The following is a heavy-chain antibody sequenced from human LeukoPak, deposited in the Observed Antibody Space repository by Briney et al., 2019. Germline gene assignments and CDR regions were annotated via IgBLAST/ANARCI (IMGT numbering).Heavy chain of an antibody. V-gene: IGHV3-23*01. CDR1: GFTFSSYA. Sequence: PGGSLRLSCAASGFTFSSYAMNWVRQAPGKGLEWVSRISGSGASTDFADSVQGRFAISRDNSNNTLYLQMNSLRAEDTAVYYCARTRPGSNYGKFDFWGQGTLVTVSS. CDR3: ARTRPGSNYGKFDF. D-gene: IGHD5-18*01. CDR2: ISGSGAST. J-gene: IGHJ4*02.